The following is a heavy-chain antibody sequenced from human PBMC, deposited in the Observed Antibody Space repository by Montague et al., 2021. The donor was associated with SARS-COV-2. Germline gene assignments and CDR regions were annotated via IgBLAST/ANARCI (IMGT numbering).Heavy chain of an antibody. CDR1: GDSVSGNIAA. Sequence: CAISGDSVSGNIAAWNGIRQSPSRGLEWLGRTKYTSTRYETYAVSVQSRITITADTSKNQFSLHLNSVTPEDTAVYYCARDLYWAFDAWGLGTTVTVSA. J-gene: IGHJ3*01. D-gene: IGHD2-8*02. CDR3: ARDLYWAFDA. V-gene: IGHV6-1*01. CDR2: TKYTSTRYE.